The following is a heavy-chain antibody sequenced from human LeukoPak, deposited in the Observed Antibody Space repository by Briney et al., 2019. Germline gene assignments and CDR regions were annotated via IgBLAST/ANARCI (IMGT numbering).Heavy chain of an antibody. CDR3: AKDEVRGTWDWFDP. CDR1: GFTFSSHA. D-gene: IGHD3-10*01. V-gene: IGHV3-23*01. J-gene: IGHJ5*02. CDR2: ISGSGGST. Sequence: ETGGSLRLSCAASGFTFSSHAMSWVRQAPGKGLEWVSAISGSGGSTYYADSVKGRLTISRDNSKNTLYLQMNSLRAEDTAVYYCAKDEVRGTWDWFDPWGQGTLVTVSS.